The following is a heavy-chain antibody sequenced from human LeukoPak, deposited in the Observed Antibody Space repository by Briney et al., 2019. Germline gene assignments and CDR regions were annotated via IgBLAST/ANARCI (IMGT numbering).Heavy chain of an antibody. CDR3: ARDPCSSTSCYKNSFDY. D-gene: IGHD2-2*02. Sequence: SETLSLTCTVSGGSISSYYWSWIRQPPGKGLEWIGYIYYSGSTNYNPSLKSRVTISVDTSKNQFSLKLSSVTAADTAVCYCARDPCSSTSCYKNSFDYWGQGTLVTVSS. CDR1: GGSISSYY. CDR2: IYYSGST. V-gene: IGHV4-59*01. J-gene: IGHJ4*02.